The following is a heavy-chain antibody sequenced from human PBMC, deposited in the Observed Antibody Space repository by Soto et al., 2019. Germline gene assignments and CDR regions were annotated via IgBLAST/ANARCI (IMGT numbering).Heavy chain of an antibody. CDR2: IYYSGST. D-gene: IGHD5-12*01. V-gene: IGHV4-31*03. CDR1: GGSISSGGYY. CDR3: ASSVATTDNWFAP. J-gene: IGHJ5*02. Sequence: PSETLSLTCTVSGGSISSGGYYWSWIRQHPGKGLEWIGYIYYSGSTYYNPSFKSRVTISVDTSKNQFSLKLSSVTAADTAVYYCASSVATTDNWFAPWGQGTLVTVSS.